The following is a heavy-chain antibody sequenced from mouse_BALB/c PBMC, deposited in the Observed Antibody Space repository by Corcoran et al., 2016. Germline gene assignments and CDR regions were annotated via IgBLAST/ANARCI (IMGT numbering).Heavy chain of an antibody. J-gene: IGHJ2*01. CDR2: INPYNGGT. Sequence: EVQLQQSGPELEKPGASMKISCKASGYSFTGYTMNWVKQSHGKNLEWIGLINPYNGGTSYNQKFKGKVTLTVDKSSSTAYMELLSLTSEDSAVCYCAMPYGSSHFYFDYWGQGTTLTVSS. V-gene: IGHV1-18*01. CDR3: AMPYGSSHFYFDY. CDR1: GYSFTGYT. D-gene: IGHD1-1*01.